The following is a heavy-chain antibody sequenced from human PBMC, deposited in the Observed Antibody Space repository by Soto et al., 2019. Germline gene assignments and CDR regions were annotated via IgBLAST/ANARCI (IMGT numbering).Heavy chain of an antibody. CDR2: ISYDGSGK. Sequence: QVQLVDSGGGVVQPGRSLRLSCAASGFTFSNYGMHWVRQAPGKGLEWVALISYDGSGKYYADSVKGRFTISRDNSKNTRHLQMNRRRAEDTAVYYCAKETPLQRRYYYGSGYYYFDYWGQGTLVTVSS. CDR1: GFTFSNYG. D-gene: IGHD3-22*01. J-gene: IGHJ4*02. V-gene: IGHV3-30*18. CDR3: AKETPLQRRYYYGSGYYYFDY.